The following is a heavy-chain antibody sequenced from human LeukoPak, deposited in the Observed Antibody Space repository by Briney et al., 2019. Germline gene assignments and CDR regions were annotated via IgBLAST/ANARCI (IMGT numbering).Heavy chain of an antibody. Sequence: QPGGSLRLSCAASGFTLSNYWMHWVRQAPGKGLVWVSRINSDGSVTTYADSVKGRFTISRDNAKNTLYLQMNSLRAEDTAVYYCARGPPAYSGYLGYWGQGTLVTVSS. J-gene: IGHJ4*02. CDR2: INSDGSVT. D-gene: IGHD5-12*01. CDR3: ARGPPAYSGYLGY. V-gene: IGHV3-74*01. CDR1: GFTLSNYW.